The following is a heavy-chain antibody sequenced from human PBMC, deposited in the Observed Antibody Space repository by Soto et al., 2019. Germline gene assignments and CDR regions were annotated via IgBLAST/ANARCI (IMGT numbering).Heavy chain of an antibody. V-gene: IGHV1-2*02. D-gene: IGHD2-2*01. Sequence: GASVKVSCKASGYTFTGYYMHWVRQAPGQGLEWMGWINPNSGGTNYAQKFQGRVTMTRDTSISTAYMELSRLRSDDTAVYYCARIYCSRTSCYYGRFDPWGQGTLVTVYS. CDR3: ARIYCSRTSCYYGRFDP. CDR1: GYTFTGYY. CDR2: INPNSGGT. J-gene: IGHJ5*02.